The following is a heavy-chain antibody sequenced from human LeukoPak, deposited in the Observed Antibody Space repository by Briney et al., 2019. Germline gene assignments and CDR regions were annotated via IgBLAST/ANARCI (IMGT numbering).Heavy chain of an antibody. CDR3: ARGVYIAAAQYGY. Sequence: PSETLSLTCAVYGGSFSGYYWSWIRQPPGKGLEWIGEINHSGSTNYNPSLKSRVAISVDTSKNQFSLKLNSVTAADTAVYYCARGVYIAAAQYGYWGQGTLVTVSS. CDR2: INHSGST. CDR1: GGSFSGYY. D-gene: IGHD6-13*01. V-gene: IGHV4-34*01. J-gene: IGHJ4*02.